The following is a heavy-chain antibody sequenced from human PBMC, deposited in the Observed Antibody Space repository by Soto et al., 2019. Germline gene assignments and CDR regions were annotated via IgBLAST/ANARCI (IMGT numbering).Heavy chain of an antibody. D-gene: IGHD4-17*01. CDR3: ARGSLEAYYGDYAYYYMDV. CDR1: GGSISSGGYY. Sequence: SETLSLTCTVSGGSISSGGYYWSWIRQHPGKGLEWIGYIYYSGSTYYNPSLKSRVTISVDTSKNQFSLKLSSVTAADTAVFYCARGSLEAYYGDYAYYYMDVWGKGTTVTVSS. CDR2: IYYSGST. J-gene: IGHJ6*03. V-gene: IGHV4-31*03.